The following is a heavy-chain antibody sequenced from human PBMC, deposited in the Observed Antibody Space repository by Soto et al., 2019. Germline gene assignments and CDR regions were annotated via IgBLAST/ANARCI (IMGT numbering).Heavy chain of an antibody. Sequence: ETLSLTCAVYGGSVGGYYWSWVRQAPGKGLEWVSTISSSGGSTHYADSVKGRFTISRDNSKNTLYLQMNSLRAEDTAVYYCANLPDILTGYYPQPYYYGMDVWGQGTTVTVSS. CDR1: GGSVGGYY. D-gene: IGHD3-9*01. V-gene: IGHV3-23*01. CDR3: ANLPDILTGYYPQPYYYGMDV. CDR2: ISSSGGST. J-gene: IGHJ6*02.